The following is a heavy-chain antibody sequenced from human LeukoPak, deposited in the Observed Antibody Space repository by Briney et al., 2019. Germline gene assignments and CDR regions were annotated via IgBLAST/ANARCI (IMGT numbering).Heavy chain of an antibody. D-gene: IGHD3-22*01. CDR1: GGSISSYY. CDR2: IYTSGST. V-gene: IGHV4-4*07. CDR3: AREYYYDSSGCYDY. J-gene: IGHJ4*02. Sequence: PSETLSLTCTVSGGSISSYYWSWIRQPAGKGLEWIGRIYTSGSTNYNPSLKSRVTMSVDTSKNQFSLNLSSVTAADTAVYYCAREYYYDSSGCYDYWGQGTLVTVSS.